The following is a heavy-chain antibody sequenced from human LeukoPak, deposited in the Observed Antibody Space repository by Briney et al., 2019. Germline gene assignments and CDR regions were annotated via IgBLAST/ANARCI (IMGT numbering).Heavy chain of an antibody. V-gene: IGHV4-59*01. D-gene: IGHD3-22*01. CDR3: ARDLGGDSSGYYYVERAGGAFDI. CDR2: IYYSGST. Sequence: PSETLSLTCTVSGGSISSYYWSWIRQPPGKGLEWIGYIYYSGSTNYNPSLKSRVTISVDTSKNQFSLKLSSVTAADTAVYYCARDLGGDSSGYYYVERAGGAFDIWGQGTMVTVSS. J-gene: IGHJ3*02. CDR1: GGSISSYY.